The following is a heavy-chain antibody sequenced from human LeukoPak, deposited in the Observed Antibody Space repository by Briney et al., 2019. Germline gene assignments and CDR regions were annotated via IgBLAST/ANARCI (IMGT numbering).Heavy chain of an antibody. D-gene: IGHD3-9*01. CDR1: GYTFTGYY. CDR3: AREEQYYDILTGYYSYYYYYMDV. CDR2: INPNSGGT. J-gene: IGHJ6*03. V-gene: IGHV1-2*06. Sequence: ASVKVSCEASGYTFTGYYMHWVRQAPRQGLEWMGRINPNSGGTNYAQKFQGRVTMTRDTSISTAYMELSRLRSDDTAVYYCAREEQYYDILTGYYSYYYYYMDVWGKGTTVTVSS.